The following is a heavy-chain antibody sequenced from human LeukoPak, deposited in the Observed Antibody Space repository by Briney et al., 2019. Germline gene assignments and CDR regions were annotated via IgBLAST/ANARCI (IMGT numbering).Heavy chain of an antibody. CDR2: ISSSSSYI. V-gene: IGHV3-21*01. CDR1: GFTFSSYS. J-gene: IGHJ4*02. Sequence: GGSLRLSCAASGFTFSSYSMNWVRQAPGKGLEWVSSISSSSSYIYYADSVKGRFTISRDNAKNSLYLQMNSLRAEDTAVYYCARDLDPYWSGGSFTFGGGYWGQGTLVTVSS. D-gene: IGHD2-15*01. CDR3: ARDLDPYWSGGSFTFGGGY.